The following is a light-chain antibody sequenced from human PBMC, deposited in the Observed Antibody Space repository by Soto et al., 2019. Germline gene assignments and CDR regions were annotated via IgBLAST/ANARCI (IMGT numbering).Light chain of an antibody. Sequence: QSVLTQPASVSGSPGQSITISCTGGSGDIGNYYFVSWYQHHPGKAPKLIIYDASKRPSGISNRFSGSKSGNTASLTISGLQADDEATYYCCSYAGGSTWVFGGGTKLTVL. V-gene: IGLV2-23*01. CDR3: CSYAGGSTWV. CDR2: DAS. CDR1: SGDIGNYYF. J-gene: IGLJ2*01.